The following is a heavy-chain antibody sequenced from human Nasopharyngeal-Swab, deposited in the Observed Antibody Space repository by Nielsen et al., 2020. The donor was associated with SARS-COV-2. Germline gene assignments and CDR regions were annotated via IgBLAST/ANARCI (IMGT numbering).Heavy chain of an antibody. J-gene: IGHJ4*02. V-gene: IGHV3-11*01. CDR1: GFTFSDYT. Sequence: GESLKISCAASGFTFSDYTMSWIRQAPGKGLEYMSSVSGSYSGIYYADSLQGRLTISRDNAKNSLYLQMNSLTAEDTAVYYCARAVELWSNPSYFDSLGQGTLVTVSS. CDR3: ARAVELWSNPSYFDS. D-gene: IGHD3-10*01. CDR2: VSGSYSGI.